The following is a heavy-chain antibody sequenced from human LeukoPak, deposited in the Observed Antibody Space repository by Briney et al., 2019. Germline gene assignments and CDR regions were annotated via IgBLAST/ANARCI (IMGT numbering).Heavy chain of an antibody. D-gene: IGHD6-13*01. V-gene: IGHV1-8*01. J-gene: IGHJ4*02. CDR3: ARGPRESSSSDY. CDR2: MNPDNGNT. CDR1: GYRFTNFD. Sequence: ASVKISCKTSGYRFTNFDINWVRQAPGQGLEWMGWMNPDNGNTGYAQKFQGRVSMSGDTSICTAFMVLSSLRSDDTAVYFCARGPRESSSSDYWGQGTLVTVSS.